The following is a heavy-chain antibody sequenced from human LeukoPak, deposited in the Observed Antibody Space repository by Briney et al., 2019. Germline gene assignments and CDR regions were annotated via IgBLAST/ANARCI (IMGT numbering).Heavy chain of an antibody. V-gene: IGHV3-30*04. D-gene: IGHD4-17*01. Sequence: GRSLRLSCAASGFTFSSYAMHWVRQAPSKGLEWVAVISYDGSNKYYADSVKGRFTISGDNSKNTLYLQMNSLRAEDAAVYYCARDQDKTTVTTDYWGQGTLVTVSS. CDR3: ARDQDKTTVTTDY. J-gene: IGHJ4*02. CDR2: ISYDGSNK. CDR1: GFTFSSYA.